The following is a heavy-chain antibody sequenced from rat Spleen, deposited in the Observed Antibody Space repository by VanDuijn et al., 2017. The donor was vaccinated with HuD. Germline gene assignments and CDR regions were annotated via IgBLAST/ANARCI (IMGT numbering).Heavy chain of an antibody. CDR3: ARRHYGYTDYFDY. J-gene: IGHJ2*01. Sequence: EVQLVESGGGLVQPGRSLKLSCAASGFTFSNYGMAWVRQAPTEGLEWVSSISPNGGNTYYRDSVKGRFTISRDNAKSTLSLQMDSLRSEDTATYYCARRHYGYTDYFDYWGQGVMVTVSS. CDR1: GFTFSNYG. V-gene: IGHV5-29*01. CDR2: ISPNGGNT. D-gene: IGHD1-9*01.